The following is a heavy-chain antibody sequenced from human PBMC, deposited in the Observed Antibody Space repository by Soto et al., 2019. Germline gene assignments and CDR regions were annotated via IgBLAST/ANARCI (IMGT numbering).Heavy chain of an antibody. CDR3: AIGVGSTSYGIYLRRYYFDY. CDR2: INHSGST. Sequence: SETLSLTCAVYGGSFSGYYWSWIRQPPGKGLEWIGEINHSGSTNYNPSLKSRVTISVDTSKNQFSLKLSSVTAADTAVYYCAIGVGSTSYGIYLRRYYFDYWGQGTLVTVSS. CDR1: GGSFSGYY. J-gene: IGHJ4*02. D-gene: IGHD2-2*01. V-gene: IGHV4-34*01.